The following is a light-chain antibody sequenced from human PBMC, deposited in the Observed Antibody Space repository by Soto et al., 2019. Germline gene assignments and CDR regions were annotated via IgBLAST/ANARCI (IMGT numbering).Light chain of an antibody. V-gene: IGKV3-15*01. CDR1: QSVSID. CDR3: QQYNKWPLT. Sequence: EIVMTQSPDTLSVSPGERATLSCRASQSVSIDFAWYQQTPGQAPRLLIYGASTRATGVPPTFSGSASGTEFTLTISSLQSEDFTVYYCQQYNKWPLTFGQGTKVEIK. J-gene: IGKJ1*01. CDR2: GAS.